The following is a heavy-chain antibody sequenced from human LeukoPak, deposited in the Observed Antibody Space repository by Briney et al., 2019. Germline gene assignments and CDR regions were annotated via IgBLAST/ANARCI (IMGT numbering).Heavy chain of an antibody. Sequence: SETLSLTCTVPGGSISSGGYSWSWIRQPPGKGLEWIGYIYHSGSTYYNPSLKSRVTISVDRSKNQFSLKLSSVTAADTAVYYCARLAPRYCSSTSCYRNWYFDLWGRGTLVTVSS. V-gene: IGHV4-30-2*01. CDR2: IYHSGST. CDR1: GGSISSGGYS. J-gene: IGHJ2*01. CDR3: ARLAPRYCSSTSCYRNWYFDL. D-gene: IGHD2-2*01.